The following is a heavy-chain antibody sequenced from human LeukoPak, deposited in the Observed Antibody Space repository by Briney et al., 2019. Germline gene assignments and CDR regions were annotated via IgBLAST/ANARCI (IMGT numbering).Heavy chain of an antibody. Sequence: GGSLRLSCADSGFSFNKFWMSWVRQAPGKGLEWLANINEDGSQKYDVDSVKGRFTISRDNAKKSVYLQMNSLRADDTAIYYCARDPQSYSSYFDYWGQGTLVTVSS. V-gene: IGHV3-7*01. CDR1: GFSFNKFW. D-gene: IGHD1-26*01. J-gene: IGHJ4*02. CDR2: INEDGSQK. CDR3: ARDPQSYSSYFDY.